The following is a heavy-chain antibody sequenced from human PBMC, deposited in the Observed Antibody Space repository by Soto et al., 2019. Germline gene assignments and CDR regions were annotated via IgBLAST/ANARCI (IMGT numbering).Heavy chain of an antibody. D-gene: IGHD3-3*01. J-gene: IGHJ4*02. Sequence: PGGSLRLSCAASGFTFSSYAMSWVRQAPGKGLEWVSAISGSGGSTYYADSVKGRFTISRDNSKNTLYLQMNSLRAEDTAVYYCAKSTLDDFWSGYTFDYWGQGTLVTVSS. CDR1: GFTFSSYA. V-gene: IGHV3-23*01. CDR2: ISGSGGST. CDR3: AKSTLDDFWSGYTFDY.